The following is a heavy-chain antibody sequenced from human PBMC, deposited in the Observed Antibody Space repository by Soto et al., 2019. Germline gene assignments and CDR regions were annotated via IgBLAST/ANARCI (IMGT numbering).Heavy chain of an antibody. D-gene: IGHD6-6*01. CDR2: ISSRSYTI. Sequence: EVQLAESGGGLVQPGGSLRLSCAASGFSFSTYSMNWVRQAPGKGLEWVSYISSRSYTIYYVDSVKGRFTISRDNAKNSLYLQMNSLRDEDTAVYYCARGGSSSDNGMDVWGQGTTVTVSS. CDR1: GFSFSTYS. V-gene: IGHV3-48*02. CDR3: ARGGSSSDNGMDV. J-gene: IGHJ6*02.